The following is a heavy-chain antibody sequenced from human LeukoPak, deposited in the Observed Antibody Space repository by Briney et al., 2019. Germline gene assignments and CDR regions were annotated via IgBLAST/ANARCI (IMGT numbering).Heavy chain of an antibody. CDR3: ARGRGYSGYDQADY. CDR2: VYPATSDT. Sequence: GESLKISCKGSGYSFPNYWIGWVRQMPGKGLEWIGIVYPATSDTRYSPSFQGQVTISADKSISTAYLQWSSLKASDTAMYYCARGRGYSGYDQADYWGQGTLVTASS. D-gene: IGHD5-12*01. J-gene: IGHJ4*02. V-gene: IGHV5-51*01. CDR1: GYSFPNYW.